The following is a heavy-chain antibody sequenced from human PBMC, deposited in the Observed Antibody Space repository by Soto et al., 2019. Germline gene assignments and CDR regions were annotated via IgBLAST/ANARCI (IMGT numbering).Heavy chain of an antibody. Sequence: ASVKVSCKASGYTFSSYVIHWVRQAPGQSLEWMGWINPVSGDTKYSQKLQGRVTITRDTSASTVYMELSTLRSEDTAVYYCARDLGTMVRKVVVYYYGMDVWGQGTKVTVSS. V-gene: IGHV1-3*01. D-gene: IGHD3-10*01. CDR3: ARDLGTMVRKVVVYYYGMDV. CDR1: GYTFSSYV. CDR2: INPVSGDT. J-gene: IGHJ6*02.